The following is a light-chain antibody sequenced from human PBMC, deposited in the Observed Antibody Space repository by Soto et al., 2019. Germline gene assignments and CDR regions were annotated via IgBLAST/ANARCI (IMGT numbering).Light chain of an antibody. CDR3: QQYNNWPRT. CDR1: QNVNSN. CDR2: GAS. J-gene: IGKJ3*01. Sequence: EIVMTQSPATLSVSPGERATLSCRASQNVNSNLAWYQQKPGQAPRLLIYGASTRATGIPGRFSGSGSGTEFTLAVSGLQSEDFAVYYCQQYNNWPRTFGPGTKVDF. V-gene: IGKV3-15*01.